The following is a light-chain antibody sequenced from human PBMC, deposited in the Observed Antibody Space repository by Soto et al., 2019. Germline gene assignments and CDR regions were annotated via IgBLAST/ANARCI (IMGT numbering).Light chain of an antibody. V-gene: IGKV3-20*01. CDR2: GAS. CDR1: QIVGGDT. CDR3: QQYHWAPDT. Sequence: EIVVTQSPGTLSLSPGERATLSCRASQIVGGDTLAWFQQRPGQAPRLVIYGASNRAAGIPDRFSGSGSGTDFTLTVSRLEPEDFAVYYCQQYHWAPDTFGQGTRLEIK. J-gene: IGKJ5*01.